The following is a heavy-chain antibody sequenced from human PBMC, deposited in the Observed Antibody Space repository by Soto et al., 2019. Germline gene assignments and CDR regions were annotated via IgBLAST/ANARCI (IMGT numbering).Heavy chain of an antibody. D-gene: IGHD3-22*01. V-gene: IGHV4-30-2*01. Sequence: QLQLQESGSGLVKPSQTLSLTCAVSGGSISSGGYSWSWIRQPPGKGLEWIGYIYHSGSTYYNPSLKSRVTIPVDRSKNQFSLKLSSVTAADTAVYYCASNTYYYDSSGYQYFDYWGQGTLVTVSS. CDR1: GGSISSGGYS. J-gene: IGHJ4*02. CDR2: IYHSGST. CDR3: ASNTYYYDSSGYQYFDY.